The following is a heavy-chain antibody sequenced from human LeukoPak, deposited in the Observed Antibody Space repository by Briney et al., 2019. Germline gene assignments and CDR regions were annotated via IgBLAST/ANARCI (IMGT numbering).Heavy chain of an antibody. CDR3: ARGGGYYDILTGYDY. CDR2: IYSGGST. Sequence: GGSLRLSCAASEFSVGSNYMTWVRQAPGKGLEWVSLIYSGGSTYYADSVKGRFTISRDNSKNTLYLQMNSLRAEDTAVYYCARGGGYYDILTGYDYWGQGTLVTVSS. CDR1: EFSVGSNY. V-gene: IGHV3-66*01. D-gene: IGHD3-9*01. J-gene: IGHJ4*02.